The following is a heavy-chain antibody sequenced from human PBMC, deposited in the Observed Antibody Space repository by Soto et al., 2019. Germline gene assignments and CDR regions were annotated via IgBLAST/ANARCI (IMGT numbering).Heavy chain of an antibody. J-gene: IGHJ4*02. Sequence: PSETLSLTCAVSGGSISSGGYSWSWIRQPPGKGLECIGYIYHSGSTYYNPSLKSRVTISVDRSKNQFSLKLSSVTAADTAVYYCARGPPLGFWDQGTLVTVSS. CDR3: ARGPPLGF. CDR1: GGSISSGGYS. CDR2: IYHSGST. V-gene: IGHV4-30-2*01.